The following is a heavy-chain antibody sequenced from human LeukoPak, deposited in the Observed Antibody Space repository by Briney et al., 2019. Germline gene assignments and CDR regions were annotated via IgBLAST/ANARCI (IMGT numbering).Heavy chain of an antibody. V-gene: IGHV3-53*01. CDR3: ARGGSYLSAFDI. CDR1: GFTVSSNY. Sequence: VGSLRLSCAASGFTVSSNYMSWVRQAPGKGLEWVSIIYSGGSTFYADSVKGRFTISRDNSKNTLYLQMNSLRAEDTAVYYCARGGSYLSAFDIWGQGTMVTVSS. D-gene: IGHD1-26*01. CDR2: IYSGGST. J-gene: IGHJ3*02.